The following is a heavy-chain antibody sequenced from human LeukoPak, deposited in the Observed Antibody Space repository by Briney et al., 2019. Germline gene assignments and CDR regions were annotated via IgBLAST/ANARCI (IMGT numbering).Heavy chain of an antibody. CDR3: ARDLAVAASNRNWFDP. J-gene: IGHJ5*02. CDR2: IYTRGST. D-gene: IGHD6-19*01. Sequence: SETVSLTCTVSGGPISIYYWSWLRQPAGKALVWIGRIYTRGSTNYKPALKSRLTMSLDTSKNQFSLTLSSVTAADTAVYYCARDLAVAASNRNWFDPWGQGTLVTVSS. V-gene: IGHV4-4*07. CDR1: GGPISIYY.